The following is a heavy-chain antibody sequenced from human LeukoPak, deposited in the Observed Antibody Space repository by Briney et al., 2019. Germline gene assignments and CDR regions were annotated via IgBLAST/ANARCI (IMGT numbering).Heavy chain of an antibody. CDR3: ARELYDYVWGSYRPPFDY. D-gene: IGHD3-16*02. CDR2: IYTSGST. Sequence: SETLSLTCTVSGGSISSYYWSWIRQPAGKGLEWIGRIYTSGSTNYNPSLKSRVTMSVDTSKNQFSLKLSSVTAADTAVYYCARELYDYVWGSYRPPFDYWGQGTLVTVSS. V-gene: IGHV4-4*07. CDR1: GGSISSYY. J-gene: IGHJ4*02.